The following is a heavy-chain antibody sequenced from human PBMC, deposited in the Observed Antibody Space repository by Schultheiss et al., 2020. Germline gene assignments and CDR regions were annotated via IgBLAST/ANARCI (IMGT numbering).Heavy chain of an antibody. V-gene: IGHV4-59*01. Sequence: SETLSLTCTVSGGSISSYYWSWIRQPPGKGLEWIGYIYYSGSTNYNPSLKSRVTISVDTSKNQFSLKLNSVTAADTAVYYCARGDDDCSRTSCRNWFDPWGQGTLVTVSS. D-gene: IGHD2-2*01. CDR3: ARGDDDCSRTSCRNWFDP. J-gene: IGHJ5*02. CDR1: GGSISSYY. CDR2: IYYSGST.